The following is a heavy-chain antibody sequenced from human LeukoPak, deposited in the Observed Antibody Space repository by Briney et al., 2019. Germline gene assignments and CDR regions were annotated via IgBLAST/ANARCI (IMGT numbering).Heavy chain of an antibody. J-gene: IGHJ3*02. CDR2: INPSGGST. D-gene: IGHD3-10*01. Sequence: ASVKVSCKASGYTFTSYYMHWVRQAPGQGLEWMGIINPSGGSTNYAQKFQGRVTITADESTSTAYMELSSLRSEDTAVYYCARDLKVRGVIRRSAFDIWGQGTMVTVSS. CDR3: ARDLKVRGVIRRSAFDI. CDR1: GYTFTSYY. V-gene: IGHV1-46*01.